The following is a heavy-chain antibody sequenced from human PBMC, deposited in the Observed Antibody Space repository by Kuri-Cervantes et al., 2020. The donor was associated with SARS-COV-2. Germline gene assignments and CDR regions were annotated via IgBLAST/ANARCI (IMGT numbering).Heavy chain of an antibody. CDR1: GFTFSSYS. D-gene: IGHD3-16*02. CDR3: ARAKTITFGGVIVIRSYYYYMDV. Sequence: GESLKISCAASGFTFSSYSMNWVRQAPGKGLEWVSSISSSSSYIYYADSVKGRFTISRDNAKNSLYLQMNSLRAEDTAVYYCARAKTITFGGVIVIRSYYYYMDVWGKGTTVTVSS. J-gene: IGHJ6*03. V-gene: IGHV3-21*01. CDR2: ISSSSSYI.